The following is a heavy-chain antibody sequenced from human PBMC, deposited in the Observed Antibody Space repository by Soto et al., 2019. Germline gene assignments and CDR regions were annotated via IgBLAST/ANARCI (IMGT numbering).Heavy chain of an antibody. CDR3: ARGPKGGRKSFTYNWFDP. CDR1: GGTFSSYA. D-gene: IGHD3-16*01. CDR2: IIPIFGTA. Sequence: GASVKVSCKASGGTFSSYAISWVRQAPGQGLEWMGGIIPIFGTANYAQKFQGRVTITADESTSTAYMELSSLRSEDTAVYYCARGPKGGRKSFTYNWFDPWGQGTLVTVSS. J-gene: IGHJ5*02. V-gene: IGHV1-69*13.